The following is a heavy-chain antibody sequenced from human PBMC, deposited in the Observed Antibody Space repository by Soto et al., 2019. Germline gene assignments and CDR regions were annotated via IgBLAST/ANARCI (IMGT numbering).Heavy chain of an antibody. V-gene: IGHV3-30-3*01. J-gene: IGHJ6*02. Sequence: ESGGGVVQPGRSLRLSCVASGFMFSSYAMHWVRQAPGKGLEGVAVISYDGSKKYYTDSLKGRYTISRDDSKNTLYLQMNSLRVEDTAVYYCARAPHGMDVWGQGTTVTVSS. CDR1: GFMFSSYA. CDR2: ISYDGSKK. CDR3: ARAPHGMDV.